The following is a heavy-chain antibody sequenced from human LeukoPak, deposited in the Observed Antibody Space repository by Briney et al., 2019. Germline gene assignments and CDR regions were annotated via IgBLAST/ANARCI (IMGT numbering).Heavy chain of an antibody. D-gene: IGHD4-23*01. CDR3: AAGKTVVTPPGLDAFDI. CDR2: IYSGGST. V-gene: IGHV3-53*01. CDR1: GFTVSSNY. J-gene: IGHJ3*02. Sequence: PGGSLRLSCAASGFTVSSNYMSWVRQAPGKGLEWVSVIYSGGSTYYADSVKGRFTISRDNSKNTLYLQMNSLRAEDTAVYYCAAGKTVVTPPGLDAFDIWGQGTMVTVS.